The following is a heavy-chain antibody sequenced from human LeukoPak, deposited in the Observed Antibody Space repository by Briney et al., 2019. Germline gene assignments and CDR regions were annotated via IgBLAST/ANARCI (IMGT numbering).Heavy chain of an antibody. J-gene: IGHJ4*02. CDR1: GYTFTSYD. D-gene: IGHD6-6*01. CDR3: ATELDVLAARRFDY. CDR2: MNPNSGNT. V-gene: IGHV1-8*01. Sequence: ASVKVSCKASGYTFTSYDINWVRQATGQGLEWMGWMNPNSGNTGYAQKFQGRVTMTRNTSISTAYMELSSLRSEDTAVYYCATELDVLAARRFDYWGQGTLVTVSS.